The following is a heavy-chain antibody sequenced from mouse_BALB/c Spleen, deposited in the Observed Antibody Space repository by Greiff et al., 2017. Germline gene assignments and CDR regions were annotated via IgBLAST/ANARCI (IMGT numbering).Heavy chain of an antibody. D-gene: IGHD1-2*01. CDR2: IYPGDGDT. V-gene: IGHV1-80*01. Sequence: QVQLKQSGAELVRPGSSVKISCKASGYAFSSYWMNWVKQRPGQGLEWIGQIYPGDGDTNYNGKFKGKATLTADKSSSTAYMQLSSLTSEDSAVYFCARSLTTATGGCAYWGQGTLVTVSA. CDR3: ARSLTTATGGCAY. J-gene: IGHJ3*01. CDR1: GYAFSSYW.